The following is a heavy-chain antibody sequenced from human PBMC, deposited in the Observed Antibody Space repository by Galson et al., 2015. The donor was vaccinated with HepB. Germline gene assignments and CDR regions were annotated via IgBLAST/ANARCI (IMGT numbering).Heavy chain of an antibody. D-gene: IGHD3-22*01. CDR1: GLPFSTNV. CDR3: AKDYSSGWDLGH. CDR2: ISYDGTTQ. V-gene: IGHV3-30*18. J-gene: IGHJ5*02. Sequence: SLRLSCAASGLPFSTNVMHWVRQAPGKGLEWVAVISYDGTTQYYADSEKGRFTLSRDNSKNTLSLPMNSLKPEDTAIYYCAKDYSSGWDLGHWGQGTLVTVSS.